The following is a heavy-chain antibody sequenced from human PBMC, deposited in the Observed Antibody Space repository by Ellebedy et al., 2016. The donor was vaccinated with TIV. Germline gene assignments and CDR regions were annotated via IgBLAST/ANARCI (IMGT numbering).Heavy chain of an antibody. D-gene: IGHD5-12*01. CDR1: GFTFSSYS. Sequence: GGSLRLSCAASGFTFSSYSMNWVRQAPGKGLEWVSYISSSSSYTNYADSVKGRFTISRDNAKNSLYLQMNSLRAEDTAVYYCASSSGYDYYFDYWGQGTLVTVSS. CDR3: ASSSGYDYYFDY. J-gene: IGHJ4*02. CDR2: ISSSSSYT. V-gene: IGHV3-21*05.